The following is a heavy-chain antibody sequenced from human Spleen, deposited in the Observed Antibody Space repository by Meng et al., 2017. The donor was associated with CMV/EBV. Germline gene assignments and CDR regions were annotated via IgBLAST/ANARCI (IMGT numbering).Heavy chain of an antibody. V-gene: IGHV3-48*04. CDR2: ISSGSDTI. CDR1: GFNFRAYS. D-gene: IGHD3-3*01. CDR3: ARDSDDYDFWSAYYTDAFDF. J-gene: IGHJ3*01. Sequence: LSLTCASSGFNFRAYSMNWVRQAPGRGLEWVSYISSGSDTIYYADSVKGRFSVSRDDAKNSLYLQMNSLRAEDTAVYYCARDSDDYDFWSAYYTDAFDFWGQGTMVTVSS.